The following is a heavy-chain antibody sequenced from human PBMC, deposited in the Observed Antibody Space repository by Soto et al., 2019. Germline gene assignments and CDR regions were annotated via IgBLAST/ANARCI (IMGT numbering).Heavy chain of an antibody. Sequence: QVQLQQWGAGLLKPSETLSLTCAVYGGSFSGYYWSWIRQPPGKGLEWIGEINHSGSTNYNPSLKSRVNISVDTSKNQFSLKLSSVTDADTAVYYCARGYGNSGLYYYMDVWGKGTTVTVSS. V-gene: IGHV4-34*01. CDR3: ARGYGNSGLYYYMDV. D-gene: IGHD5-12*01. CDR1: GGSFSGYY. J-gene: IGHJ6*03. CDR2: INHSGST.